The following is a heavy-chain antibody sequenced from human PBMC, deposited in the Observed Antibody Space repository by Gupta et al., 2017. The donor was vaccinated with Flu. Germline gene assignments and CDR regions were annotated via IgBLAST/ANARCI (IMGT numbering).Heavy chain of an antibody. D-gene: IGHD3-10*01. J-gene: IGHJ4*02. CDR1: GFPFRAYA. V-gene: IGHV3-23*01. Sequence: VQLLESGGGLVQPGGSLRLSCAASGFPFRAYALRWVRRAPGEGLQWVSEIGGSDGHTYYADSVRGRFTISRDYSKNTLLLQMNSLRAEDTAIYYCASGNGSSFYYPFDHWGQGTLVTVSS. CDR3: ASGNGSSFYYPFDH. CDR2: IGGSDGHT.